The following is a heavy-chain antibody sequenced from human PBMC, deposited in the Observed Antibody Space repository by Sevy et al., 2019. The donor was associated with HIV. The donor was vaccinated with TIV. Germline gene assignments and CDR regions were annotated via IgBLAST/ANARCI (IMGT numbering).Heavy chain of an antibody. CDR1: GFTFSSYA. Sequence: GSLRLSCAASGFTFSSYAMHWVRQAPGKGLEWVAVISYDGSNKYYADSVKGRFTISRDNSKNTLYLQMNSLRAEDTAVYYCARDMGSIVVVITTGFDYWGQGTLVTVSS. D-gene: IGHD3-22*01. J-gene: IGHJ4*02. CDR3: ARDMGSIVVVITTGFDY. V-gene: IGHV3-30*04. CDR2: ISYDGSNK.